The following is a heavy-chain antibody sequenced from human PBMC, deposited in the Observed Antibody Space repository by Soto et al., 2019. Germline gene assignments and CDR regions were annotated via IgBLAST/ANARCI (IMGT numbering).Heavy chain of an antibody. J-gene: IGHJ6*02. Sequence: PGGSLRLSCAASGFTFSSYAMSWVRQAPGKGLEWVSAISGSGGSTYYADSVKGRFTISRDNSKNTLYLQMNSLRAEDTAVYYCAKAQVAAAPLYYYYYYGMDVWGQGTTVTVSS. CDR2: ISGSGGST. V-gene: IGHV3-23*01. D-gene: IGHD6-13*01. CDR1: GFTFSSYA. CDR3: AKAQVAAAPLYYYYYYGMDV.